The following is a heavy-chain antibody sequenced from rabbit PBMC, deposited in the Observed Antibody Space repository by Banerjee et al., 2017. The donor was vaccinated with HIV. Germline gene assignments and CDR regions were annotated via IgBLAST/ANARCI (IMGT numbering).Heavy chain of an antibody. Sequence: QEQLVESGGDLVKPGASLTLTCTASGFSFSSSYYMCWVRQAPGKGLEWIGCIYAGSSGSSYYASWAKGRFTISKTSSTTVTLQMTSLTAADTATYFCARDYYGMDLWGPGTLVTVS. CDR1: GFSFSSSYY. CDR3: ARDYYGMDL. J-gene: IGHJ6*01. CDR2: IYAGSSGSS. V-gene: IGHV1S45*01.